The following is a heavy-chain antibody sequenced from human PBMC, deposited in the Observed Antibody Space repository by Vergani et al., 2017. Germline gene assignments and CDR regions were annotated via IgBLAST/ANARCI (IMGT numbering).Heavy chain of an antibody. V-gene: IGHV3-33*01. CDR1: GFTFSSYG. Sequence: QVQRVESGGGVVQPGRSLRLSCAASGFTFSSYGMLWVRQAPGRGLEWVAVIWYDGSNKYYADSVKGRFTISRDNSKNTLYLQMNSLRAEDTAVYYCARDAGNWNRNSRGPFDIWGQGTMVTVSS. J-gene: IGHJ3*02. CDR2: IWYDGSNK. CDR3: ARDAGNWNRNSRGPFDI. D-gene: IGHD1-20*01.